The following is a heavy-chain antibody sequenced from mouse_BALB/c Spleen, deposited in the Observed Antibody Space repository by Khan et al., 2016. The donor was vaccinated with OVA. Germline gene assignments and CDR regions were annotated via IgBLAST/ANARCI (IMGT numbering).Heavy chain of an antibody. V-gene: IGHV1-7*01. J-gene: IGHJ2*01. CDR2: INPTSGYT. CDR1: GYTFTSYW. CDR3: ARDRIDY. Sequence: QLQQSGAELAKPGASVKMSCTASGYTFTSYWMHWIKQRPGQGLEWIGYINPTSGYTDYNQKFKDKATLTADKSSSTAYMQLSSLTSDDSAVYYCARDRIDYWGQGTALTVSS.